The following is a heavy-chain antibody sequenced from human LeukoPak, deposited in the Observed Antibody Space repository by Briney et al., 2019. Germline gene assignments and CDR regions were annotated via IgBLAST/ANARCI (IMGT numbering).Heavy chain of an antibody. Sequence: GESLKISCKGSGSSFTNNWIGWVRKMPGKGLEVMGIIYPDDSDTRYSPSFQGQVTISADKSINTAYLQWSSLKASDTAMYYCARRYCSSTSCLFQFDPWGLGTLVTVSS. V-gene: IGHV5-51*01. CDR3: ARRYCSSTSCLFQFDP. CDR2: IYPDDSDT. D-gene: IGHD2-2*01. J-gene: IGHJ5*02. CDR1: GSSFTNNW.